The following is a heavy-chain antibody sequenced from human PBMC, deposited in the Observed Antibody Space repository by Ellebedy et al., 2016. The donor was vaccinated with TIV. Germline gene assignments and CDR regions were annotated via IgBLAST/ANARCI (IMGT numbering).Heavy chain of an antibody. J-gene: IGHJ3*02. Sequence: GESLKISCAASGFTFSDYYMSWIRQAPGKGLEWVSYISSSGSPIYYADSVKGRFTISRDNAKNSLYLQMNSLRAEETAVYYGARGGTDYGDYGDAFDIWGQGTMVTVSS. V-gene: IGHV3-11*01. D-gene: IGHD4-17*01. CDR3: ARGGTDYGDYGDAFDI. CDR1: GFTFSDYY. CDR2: ISSSGSPI.